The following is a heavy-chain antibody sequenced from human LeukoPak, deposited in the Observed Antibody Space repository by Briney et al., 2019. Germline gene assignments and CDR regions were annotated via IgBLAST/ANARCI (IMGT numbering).Heavy chain of an antibody. D-gene: IGHD6-19*01. Sequence: ASVKVSCKASGYTFTSYAMHWVRQPPGQRLEWMGWINAGNGNTKYSQKFQGRVTITRDTSASTAYMELSSLRSEDTVVYYCARDGREQWLVPGYYYGMDVWGQGTTVTVSS. CDR2: INAGNGNT. J-gene: IGHJ6*02. CDR1: GYTFTSYA. V-gene: IGHV1-3*01. CDR3: ARDGREQWLVPGYYYGMDV.